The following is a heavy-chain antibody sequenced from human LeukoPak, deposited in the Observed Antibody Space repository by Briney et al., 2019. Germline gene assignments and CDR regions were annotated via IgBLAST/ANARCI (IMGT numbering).Heavy chain of an antibody. J-gene: IGHJ6*02. CDR2: TYYSGST. Sequence: SETLSLTCTVSGGSISTYYWSWIRQPPGKGLEWIGYTYYSGSTNYNPSLKSRVTISVDTSKNHFSLKLSSVTAADTAVYYCAREGQQLSSYYYYGMAVWGQGTTVTVSS. V-gene: IGHV4-59*01. CDR1: GGSISTYY. CDR3: AREGQQLSSYYYYGMAV. D-gene: IGHD6-13*01.